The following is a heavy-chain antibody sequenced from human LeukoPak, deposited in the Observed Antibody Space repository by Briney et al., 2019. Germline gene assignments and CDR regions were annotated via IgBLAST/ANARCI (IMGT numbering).Heavy chain of an antibody. J-gene: IGHJ4*02. Sequence: SETLSLTCTVSGASFSSSTYYWGWIRQPPGKGLEWIGSIYYSESTYYNPFLKSRVTMSVDTSKNQFSLKLSSVTAADTAVYYCARHAGGIAAAGTRPFDYWGQGTLVTVSS. D-gene: IGHD6-13*01. CDR3: ARHAGGIAAAGTRPFDY. CDR1: GASFSSSTYY. V-gene: IGHV4-39*01. CDR2: IYYSEST.